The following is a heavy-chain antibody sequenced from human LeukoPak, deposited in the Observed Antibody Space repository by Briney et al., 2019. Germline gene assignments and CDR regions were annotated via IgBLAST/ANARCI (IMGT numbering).Heavy chain of an antibody. J-gene: IGHJ4*02. D-gene: IGHD6-19*01. CDR2: IYYSGST. CDR1: GDSISSGDYY. V-gene: IGHV4-39*07. CDR3: ARDRAVAGTGDY. Sequence: SETLSLTCTVSGDSISSGDYYWSWIRQPAGKGLEWIGSIYYSGSTYYNPSLKSRVTISVDTSKNQFSLKLSSVTAADTAVYYCARDRAVAGTGDYWGQGTLVTVSS.